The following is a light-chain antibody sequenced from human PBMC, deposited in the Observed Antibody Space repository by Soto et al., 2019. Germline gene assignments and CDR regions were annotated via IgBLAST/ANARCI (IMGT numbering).Light chain of an antibody. V-gene: IGKV3-20*01. J-gene: IGKJ1*01. CDR3: QHYGSSPWT. CDR2: GAS. Sequence: EIVLTQSPGTLSLSPGERATLSCRASQNVRNNFLAWYQQKPGQAPRFLIYGASTRATGIPDRFSGGGSGTDFTLTISRLEPEDVAVYFCQHYGSSPWTFGQGTKVDIK. CDR1: QNVRNNF.